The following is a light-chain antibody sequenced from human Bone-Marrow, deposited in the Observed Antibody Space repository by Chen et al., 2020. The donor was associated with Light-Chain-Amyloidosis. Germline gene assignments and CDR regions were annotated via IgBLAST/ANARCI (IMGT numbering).Light chain of an antibody. J-gene: IGLJ3*02. V-gene: IGLV3-21*02. CDR2: DDS. CDR1: NIGSTI. CDR3: QVWDRSSDRPV. Sequence: SYVLTQPSSVSVAPGQTATIACGGNNIGSTIVHWYQQTPGQAPLLVVYDDSDRPSGIQELLSGSNSGNTATLTISRVEAGDEADYYCQVWDRSSDRPVFGGGTKLTVL.